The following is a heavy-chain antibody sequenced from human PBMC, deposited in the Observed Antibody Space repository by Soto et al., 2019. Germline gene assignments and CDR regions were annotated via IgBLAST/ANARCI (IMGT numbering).Heavy chain of an antibody. CDR3: ARDRRGSGWYDYFDY. D-gene: IGHD6-19*01. CDR1: GFTFSSYG. V-gene: IGHV3-33*01. J-gene: IGHJ4*02. CDR2: IWYDGSNE. Sequence: QVQLVESGGGVVQPGRSQRLSCAASGFTFSSYGMHWVRQAPGKGLEWVAVIWYDGSNENYADSVKGRFTISRDNSKNTLYLQMNSLRAEDTALYYCARDRRGSGWYDYFDYWGQGTLVTVSS.